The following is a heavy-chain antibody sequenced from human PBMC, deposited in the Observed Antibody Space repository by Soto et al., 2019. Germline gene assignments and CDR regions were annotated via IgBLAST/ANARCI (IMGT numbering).Heavy chain of an antibody. CDR3: ARDTTYDSTGYFDY. D-gene: IGHD3-22*01. J-gene: IGHJ4*02. V-gene: IGHV1-69*04. CDR1: GGTFSSYT. Sequence: ASVKVSCKASGGTFSSYTISWVRQAPGQGLEWMGRIIPILGIANYAQKFQGRVTITADKSTSTAYMELNSLRAEDTAVYYCARDTTYDSTGYFDYWGQGTLVTVPS. CDR2: IIPILGIA.